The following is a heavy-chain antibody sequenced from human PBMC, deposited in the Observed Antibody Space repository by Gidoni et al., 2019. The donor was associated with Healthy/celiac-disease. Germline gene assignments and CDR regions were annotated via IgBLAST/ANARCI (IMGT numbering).Heavy chain of an antibody. CDR1: GYTFTSYY. CDR3: AREVVVVPAAPTYYYYYGMDV. CDR2: INPSGGST. J-gene: IGHJ6*02. V-gene: IGHV1-46*03. Sequence: QVQLVQSGAEVKKPGASVKVSCKASGYTFTSYYMHWVRQAPGQGLEWMGIINPSGGSTSYAQKFQGRVTMTRDTSTSTVYMELSSLRSEDTAVYYCAREVVVVPAAPTYYYYYGMDVWGQGTTVTVSS. D-gene: IGHD2-2*01.